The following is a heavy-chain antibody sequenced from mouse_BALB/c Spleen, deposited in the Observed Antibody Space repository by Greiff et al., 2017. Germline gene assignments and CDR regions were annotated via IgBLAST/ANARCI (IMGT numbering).Heavy chain of an antibody. V-gene: IGHV5-17*02. J-gene: IGHJ1*01. CDR2: ISSGSSTI. Sequence: EVKLMESGGGLVQPGGSRKLSCAASGFTFSSFGMHWVRQAPEKGLEWVAYISSGSSTIYYADTVKGRFTISRDNAKNTLYLQMSSLKSEDTAMYYCARHRYDWYFDVWGAGTTVTVSS. D-gene: IGHD2-14*01. CDR3: ARHRYDWYFDV. CDR1: GFTFSSFG.